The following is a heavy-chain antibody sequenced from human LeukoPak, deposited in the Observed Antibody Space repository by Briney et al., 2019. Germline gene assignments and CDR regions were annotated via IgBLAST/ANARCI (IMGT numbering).Heavy chain of an antibody. CDR2: IWYDGSNK. Sequence: GGSLRLSCAASGFTFSSYGMHWVRQAPGKGLEWEAVIWYDGSNKYYADSVKGRFTISRDNSKNTLYLQMNSLRAEDTAVYYCARDGLRYCSSTSCYLWFDPWGQGTLVTVSS. V-gene: IGHV3-33*01. CDR1: GFTFSSYG. D-gene: IGHD2-2*01. J-gene: IGHJ5*02. CDR3: ARDGLRYCSSTSCYLWFDP.